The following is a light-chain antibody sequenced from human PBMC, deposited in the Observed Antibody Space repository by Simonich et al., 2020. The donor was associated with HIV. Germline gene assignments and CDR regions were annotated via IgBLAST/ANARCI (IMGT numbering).Light chain of an antibody. CDR3: QQYGSSPPYT. CDR2: AAS. CDR1: QSISNY. Sequence: DIQMTQSPSSLSASIGDRVTITCRASQSISNYLNWYQQKEGKAPKLLIYAASSLQSGVPSKFSGSGSGTDFTLTISSLQPEDFAVYYCQQYGSSPPYTFGQGTKLEIK. V-gene: IGKV1-39*01. J-gene: IGKJ2*01.